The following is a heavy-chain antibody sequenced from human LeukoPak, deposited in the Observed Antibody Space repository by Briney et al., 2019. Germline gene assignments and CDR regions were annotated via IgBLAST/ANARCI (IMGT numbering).Heavy chain of an antibody. Sequence: SETLSLTCTVSGASINNKYWSWIRQPPGKGLEWIGYIYYSGSTNYNPSLKSRVTMSVDTSMNQFSLKVSSLTAADTAVYYCARYSRNDDYILVYWGQGILVTVSS. CDR2: IYYSGST. CDR3: ARYSRNDDYILVY. D-gene: IGHD4-17*01. J-gene: IGHJ4*02. V-gene: IGHV4-59*01. CDR1: GASINNKY.